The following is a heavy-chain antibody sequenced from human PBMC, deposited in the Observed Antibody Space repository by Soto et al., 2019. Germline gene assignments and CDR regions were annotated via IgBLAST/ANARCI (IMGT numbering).Heavy chain of an antibody. D-gene: IGHD3-22*01. CDR1: VFTFSSYA. CDR3: AKNYYDSSGYYLTDY. Sequence: GGSLRLSCAASVFTFSSYAMRWVRQAPGKGLEWVSAISGSGGSTYYADSVKGRFTISRDNSKNTLYLQMNSLRAEDTAVYYCAKNYYDSSGYYLTDYWGQGTLVTVSS. J-gene: IGHJ4*02. CDR2: ISGSGGST. V-gene: IGHV3-23*01.